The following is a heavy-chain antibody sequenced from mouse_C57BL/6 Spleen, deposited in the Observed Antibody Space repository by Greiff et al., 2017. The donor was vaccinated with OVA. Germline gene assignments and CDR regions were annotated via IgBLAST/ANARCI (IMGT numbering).Heavy chain of an antibody. J-gene: IGHJ4*01. V-gene: IGHV5-17*01. CDR1: GFTFSDYG. CDR2: ISSGSSTI. Sequence: EVKLQESGGGLVKPGGSLKLSCAASGFTFSDYGMHWVRQAPEKGLEWVAYISSGSSTIYYADTVKGRFTISRDNAKNTLFLQMTSLRSEDTAMYYCAKGGHYYAMDYWGQGTSVTVSS. CDR3: AKGGHYYAMDY.